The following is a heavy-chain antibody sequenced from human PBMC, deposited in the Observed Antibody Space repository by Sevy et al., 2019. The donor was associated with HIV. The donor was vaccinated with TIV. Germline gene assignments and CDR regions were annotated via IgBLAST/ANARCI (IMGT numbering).Heavy chain of an antibody. V-gene: IGHV3-23*01. CDR3: AKDTLPAYSGYDYGGGFDY. D-gene: IGHD5-12*01. J-gene: IGHJ4*02. Sequence: GGSLRLSCAASGFTFSSYAMNWVRQAPGKGLEWVSGISGSGGSGDKTNYADSVKGRFTISRDNAKNSLYLQMNSLRAEDTALYYCAKDTLPAYSGYDYGGGFDYWGQGTLVTVSS. CDR2: ISGSGGSGDKT. CDR1: GFTFSSYA.